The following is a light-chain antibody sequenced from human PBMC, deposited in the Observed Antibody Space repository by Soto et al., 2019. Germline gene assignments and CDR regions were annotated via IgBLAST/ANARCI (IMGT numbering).Light chain of an antibody. CDR3: QQRSNWPPIT. J-gene: IGKJ4*01. Sequence: EIVLTQSPSTLSSSLGERATITCRASQSVSKYLAWYQQKPGQAPRLLIHAASNRATGIPARFSGSGSGTDFTLTISSLEPEDFGVYYCQQRSNWPPITFGGGTKVEIK. V-gene: IGKV3-11*01. CDR1: QSVSKY. CDR2: AAS.